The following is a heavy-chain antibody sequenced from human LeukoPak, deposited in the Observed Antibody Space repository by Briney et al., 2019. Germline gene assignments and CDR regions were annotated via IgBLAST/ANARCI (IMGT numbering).Heavy chain of an antibody. Sequence: SETLSLTCTVSGGSISSYYWRWIRQPPGKGLEWIGYIYYSGSTNYNPSLKSRVTISVDTSKNQFSLKLSSVTAADTAVYYCARVIYYFDYWGQGTLVTVSP. V-gene: IGHV4-59*01. CDR1: GGSISSYY. D-gene: IGHD3-16*02. CDR2: IYYSGST. CDR3: ARVIYYFDY. J-gene: IGHJ4*02.